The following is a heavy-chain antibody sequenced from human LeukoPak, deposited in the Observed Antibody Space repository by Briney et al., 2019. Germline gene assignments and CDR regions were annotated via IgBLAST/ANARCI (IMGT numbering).Heavy chain of an antibody. Sequence: GESLKISCKDSGYSFTSYWIGWVRQLPGKGPEWVGIIYPGDSDTRYSPSFQGQVTISADKSISTAYLQWSSLKASDTAMYYCASYGSGQGFDYWGQGTLVTVSS. D-gene: IGHD3-10*01. V-gene: IGHV5-51*01. CDR3: ASYGSGQGFDY. CDR1: GYSFTSYW. J-gene: IGHJ4*02. CDR2: IYPGDSDT.